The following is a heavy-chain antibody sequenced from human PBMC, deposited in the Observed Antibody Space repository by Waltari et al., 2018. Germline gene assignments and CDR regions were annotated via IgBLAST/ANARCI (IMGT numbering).Heavy chain of an antibody. CDR3: ARITSRLRFLEWLPLGDY. D-gene: IGHD3-3*01. CDR1: GGSFSGYY. J-gene: IGHJ4*02. V-gene: IGHV4-34*01. CDR2: INHSGST. Sequence: QVQLQQWGAGLLKPSETLSLTCAVYGGSFSGYYWRWIRQPPGKGLEWIGEINHSGSTNYNPSLKSRVTISVDTSKNQFSLKLSSVTAADTAVYYCARITSRLRFLEWLPLGDYWGQGTLVTVSS.